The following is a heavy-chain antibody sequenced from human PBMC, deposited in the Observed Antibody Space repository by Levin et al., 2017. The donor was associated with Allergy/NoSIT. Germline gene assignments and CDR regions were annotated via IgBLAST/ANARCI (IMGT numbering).Heavy chain of an antibody. D-gene: IGHD6-13*01. V-gene: IGHV1-46*01. CDR3: AREGAGIAAAGTSSSPFIYYYYGMDV. J-gene: IGHJ6*02. Sequence: ASVKVSCKASGYTFTSYYMHWVRQAPGQGLEWMGIINPSGGSTSYAQKFQGRVTMTRDTSTSTVYMELSSLRSEDTAVYYCAREGAGIAAAGTSSSPFIYYYYGMDVWGQGTTVTVSS. CDR1: GYTFTSYY. CDR2: INPSGGST.